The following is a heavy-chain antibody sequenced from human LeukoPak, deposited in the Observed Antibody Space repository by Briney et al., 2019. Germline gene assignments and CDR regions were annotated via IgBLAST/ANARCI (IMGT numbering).Heavy chain of an antibody. CDR2: TYYMSKWHN. D-gene: IGHD6-19*01. Sequence: QTLSLTCAISGDSVSSNSAVWNWIRQSPSRGLEWLGRTYYMSKWHNDYAVSVKSRITINPDTSKNQFSLQLNSVTPEDTAVYYCARGWEYSSGWYYFDYWGQGTLVTVSS. CDR3: ARGWEYSSGWYYFDY. CDR1: GDSVSSNSAV. J-gene: IGHJ4*02. V-gene: IGHV6-1*01.